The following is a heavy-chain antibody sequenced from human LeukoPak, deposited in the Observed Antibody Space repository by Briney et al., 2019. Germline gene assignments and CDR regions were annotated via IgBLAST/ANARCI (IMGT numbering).Heavy chain of an antibody. V-gene: IGHV4-39*01. CDR1: GGSISSSSYY. CDR3: ARRSSRGYYGSGSYYNGNPPSWFDP. J-gene: IGHJ5*02. CDR2: IYYSGST. D-gene: IGHD3-10*01. Sequence: PSETLSLTCTVSGGSISSSSYYWGGIRQPPGKGLEWIGSIYYSGSTYYNPSLKSRVTISVDTSKNQFSLKLSSVTAADTAVYYCARRSSRGYYGSGSYYNGNPPSWFDPWGQGTLVTVSS.